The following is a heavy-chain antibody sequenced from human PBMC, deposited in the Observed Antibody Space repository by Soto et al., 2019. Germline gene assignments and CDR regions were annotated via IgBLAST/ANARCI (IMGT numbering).Heavy chain of an antibody. CDR3: ARDCYSSRWIVNAFDS. CDR2: VYYSGDT. D-gene: IGHD6-13*01. J-gene: IGHJ3*02. V-gene: IGHV4-31*03. Sequence: SETLSLTCTVSGGSISSADYYWSWIRQHPGKGLEWIGYVYYSGDTYYNPSLKSRVTISIDTSKNQFSLKLSSVTAADTAAYYCARDCYSSRWIVNAFDSWGQGTMVTV. CDR1: GGSISSADYY.